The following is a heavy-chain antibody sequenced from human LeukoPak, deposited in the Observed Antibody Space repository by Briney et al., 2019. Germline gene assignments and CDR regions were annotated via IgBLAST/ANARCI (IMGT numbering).Heavy chain of an antibody. CDR2: INPNSGGT. CDR1: GYTFTGYY. V-gene: IGHV1-2*02. Sequence: ASVKVSCKASGYTFTGYYMHWVRQAPGQGLEWMGWINPNSGGTNYAQKFQGRVTMTRDTSISTAYMELSRLRSDDTAVYYCARGGERTIVVPAARAFDIWGQGTMVTVSS. CDR3: ARGGERTIVVPAARAFDI. J-gene: IGHJ3*02. D-gene: IGHD2-2*01.